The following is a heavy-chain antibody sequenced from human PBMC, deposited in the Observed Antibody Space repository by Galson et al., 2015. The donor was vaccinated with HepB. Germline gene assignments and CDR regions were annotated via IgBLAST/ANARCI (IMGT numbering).Heavy chain of an antibody. CDR2: IYYSGST. J-gene: IGHJ4*02. D-gene: IGHD6-19*01. V-gene: IGHV4-59*08. CDR1: GGSISSYY. Sequence: ETLSLTCTVSGGSISSYYWSWIRQPPGKGLEWIGHIYYSGSTNYNPSLKSRVTISLDTSKNQFSLKLSSVAAADTAVYYCARLEYSSGWYGGGFWGQGTLVTVSS. CDR3: ARLEYSSGWYGGGF.